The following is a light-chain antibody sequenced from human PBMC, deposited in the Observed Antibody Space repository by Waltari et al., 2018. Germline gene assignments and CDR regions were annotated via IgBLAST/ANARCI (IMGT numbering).Light chain of an antibody. J-gene: IGKJ1*01. V-gene: IGKV3-20*01. Sequence: EIVLTQSPGTLSLSLGERATVSCRVSQSVSRALAWYQQKPGQAPRLLIYGASTRATCIPDRFSGSGSGTDFSLTISRLEPDDFAIYYCQHYLRLPVTFGQGTTVEI. CDR3: QHYLRLPVT. CDR1: QSVSRA. CDR2: GAS.